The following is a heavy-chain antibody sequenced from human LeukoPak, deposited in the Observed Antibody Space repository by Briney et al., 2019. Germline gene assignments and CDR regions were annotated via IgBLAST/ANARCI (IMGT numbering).Heavy chain of an antibody. CDR2: ISYDGSNK. CDR1: GFTFSSYA. V-gene: IGHV3-30*04. J-gene: IGHJ5*02. D-gene: IGHD6-19*01. CDR3: AKGDHSSGWPNWIDP. Sequence: GGSLRLSCAASGFTFSSYAMHWVGQAPGKGLDWVAVISYDGSNKYYADSVKGRFTISRDNSNNTLYLQMNSLRAEDTAVYYCAKGDHSSGWPNWIDPWGQGTLVTVSS.